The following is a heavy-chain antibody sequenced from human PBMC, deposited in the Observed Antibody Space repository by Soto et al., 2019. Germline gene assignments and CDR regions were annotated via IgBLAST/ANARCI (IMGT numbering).Heavy chain of an antibody. D-gene: IGHD5-12*01. CDR3: ARDRYSGYDGTHYFDY. CDR1: GDSINSDKYY. Sequence: PSETLSLTCSVSGDSINSDKYYWGWIRQPPGKGLEWIGYIYYSGNTYYNPSLQSRVTISVDTSKNQFSLKLSSVTAADTAVYYCARDRYSGYDGTHYFDYWGQGTLVTVSS. V-gene: IGHV4-31*03. J-gene: IGHJ4*02. CDR2: IYYSGNT.